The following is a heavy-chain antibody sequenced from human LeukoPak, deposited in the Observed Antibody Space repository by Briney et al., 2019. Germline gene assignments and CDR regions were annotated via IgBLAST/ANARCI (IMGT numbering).Heavy chain of an antibody. V-gene: IGHV1-24*01. CDR2: SNLDHGET. D-gene: IGHD2-2*01. CDR3: ATEGKKQLLQGDAFDV. J-gene: IGHJ3*01. CDR1: GYTLAELS. Sequence: ASVEVSCKVSGYTLAELSIHWVRQTPGKGLEWMGGSNLDHGETVYAPNFQGRVTMTEETSTGTAYMEVSTLRSDDTAVYYCATEGKKQLLQGDAFDVWGQGTMISVSS.